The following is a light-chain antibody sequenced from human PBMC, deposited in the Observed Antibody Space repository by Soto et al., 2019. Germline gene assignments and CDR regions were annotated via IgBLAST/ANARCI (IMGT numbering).Light chain of an antibody. V-gene: IGKV3-15*01. Sequence: EIVMTQSPATLSVSPGESATLSCRASQSVNSNLAWYQQKPGQAPRLLIYGASTRATGLPARFSGRGSGTEFTLTISSLQSEDFAVYYCQQYNNWPPLTFGGGTKVEIE. CDR1: QSVNSN. J-gene: IGKJ4*01. CDR3: QQYNNWPPLT. CDR2: GAS.